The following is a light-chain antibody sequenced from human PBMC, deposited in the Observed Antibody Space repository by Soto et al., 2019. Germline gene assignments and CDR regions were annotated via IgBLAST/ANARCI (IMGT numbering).Light chain of an antibody. CDR1: QSISNH. Sequence: EIVLTQSPVTLSLSPGERATLYCRASQSISNHLTWYQQKPGQVPRLLIYDASNRATGIPARFSGSGSGTDFTLTTSSLEPEDFAVYYCQQRSNWPIAFGQGTRLEIK. CDR3: QQRSNWPIA. CDR2: DAS. V-gene: IGKV3-11*01. J-gene: IGKJ5*01.